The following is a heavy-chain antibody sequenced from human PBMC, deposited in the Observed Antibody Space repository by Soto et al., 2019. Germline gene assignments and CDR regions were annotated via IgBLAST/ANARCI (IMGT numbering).Heavy chain of an antibody. Sequence: HLQLQESGPGLVKPSETLSLTCTVSDDSITSGAYYWGLIRQPPGKGLEWIGTIQYRGSTYSNPYHKSRVTMSLDTSKNQFSLRLTSVTAADTAVYFCAGRVWFGDLLFDYWGQGTLVTVSS. J-gene: IGHJ4*02. CDR2: IQYRGST. CDR1: DDSITSGAYY. V-gene: IGHV4-39*01. D-gene: IGHD3-10*01. CDR3: AGRVWFGDLLFDY.